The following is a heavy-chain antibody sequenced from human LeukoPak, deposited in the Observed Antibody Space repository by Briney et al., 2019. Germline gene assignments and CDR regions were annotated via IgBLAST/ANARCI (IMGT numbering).Heavy chain of an antibody. J-gene: IGHJ4*02. CDR3: TTDRSGWYDY. V-gene: IGHV3-15*01. Sequence: RGSLRLSCAASGFTFSDYYMSWIRQAPGKGLEWVGRIKSKTAGGTTDYAAPVKGRFTISRDDSKNTLYLQMNSLKTEDTAVYYCTTDRSGWYDYWGQGTLVTVSS. CDR2: IKSKTAGGTT. CDR1: GFTFSDYY. D-gene: IGHD6-19*01.